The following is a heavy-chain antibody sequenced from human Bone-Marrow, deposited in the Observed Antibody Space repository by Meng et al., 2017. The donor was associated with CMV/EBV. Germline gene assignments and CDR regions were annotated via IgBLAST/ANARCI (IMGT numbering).Heavy chain of an antibody. D-gene: IGHD3-16*01. CDR2: IIPIFGTA. CDR3: ARDRLSPFRLRGGGYGMDV. J-gene: IGHJ6*02. Sequence: SVKVSCKASGGTFSSYAISWVRQAPGQGLEWMGGIIPIFGTANYAQKFQGRVTITTDESTSTAYMELSSLRSEDTAVYYCARDRLSPFRLRGGGYGMDVWGQGTTVTVSS. V-gene: IGHV1-69*05. CDR1: GGTFSSYA.